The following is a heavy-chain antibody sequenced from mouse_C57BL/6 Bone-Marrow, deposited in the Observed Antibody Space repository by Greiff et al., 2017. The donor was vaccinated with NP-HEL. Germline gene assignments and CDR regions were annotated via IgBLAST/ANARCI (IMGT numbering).Heavy chain of an antibody. V-gene: IGHV1-76*01. CDR2: IYPGSGNT. J-gene: IGHJ2*01. CDR3: ATVITTVVATPGGFDY. CDR1: GYTFTDYY. Sequence: QVQLQQSGAELVRPGASVKLSCKASGYTFTDYYINWVKQRPGQGLEWIARIYPGSGNTYYNEKFKGKATLTAEKSSSTAYMQLSSLTSEDSAVYFCATVITTVVATPGGFDYWGRGTTLTVSS. D-gene: IGHD1-1*01.